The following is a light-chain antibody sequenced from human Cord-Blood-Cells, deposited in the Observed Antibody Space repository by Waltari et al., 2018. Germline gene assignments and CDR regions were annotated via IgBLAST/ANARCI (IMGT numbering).Light chain of an antibody. Sequence: QSALTQPRSVSGSPGQSVTISCTGTSSDVGGYNYVSWYQQHPGKAPNLMIYDVSKRPSGVPDRFSDSKSGNTASLTISGLQAEDEADYYCCSYAGSYTFVVFGGGTKLTVL. J-gene: IGLJ2*01. CDR1: SSDVGGYNY. CDR3: CSYAGSYTFVV. CDR2: DVS. V-gene: IGLV2-11*01.